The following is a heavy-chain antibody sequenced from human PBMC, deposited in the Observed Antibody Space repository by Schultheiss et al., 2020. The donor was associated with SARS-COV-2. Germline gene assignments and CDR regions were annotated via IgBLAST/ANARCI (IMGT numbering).Heavy chain of an antibody. CDR2: ISSSGSTI. CDR1: GFTFSDYY. J-gene: IGHJ6*02. V-gene: IGHV3-11*01. D-gene: IGHD6-6*01. Sequence: GESLKISCAASGFTFSDYYMSWIRQAPGKGLEWVSYISSSGSTIYYADSVKGRFTISRDNAKNSLYLQMNSLRAEDTAVYYCAEMKSRRGYSSSYYYYGMDDWGQGTTVTVSS. CDR3: AEMKSRRGYSSSYYYYGMDD.